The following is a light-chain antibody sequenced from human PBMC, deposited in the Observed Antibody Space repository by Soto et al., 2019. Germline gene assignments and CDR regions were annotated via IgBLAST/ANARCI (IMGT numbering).Light chain of an antibody. CDR3: SSYAGSSVV. CDR1: SSDVGGYNY. V-gene: IGLV2-8*01. CDR2: EVS. Sequence: QSVLIQPPSASGSPGQSVTISCTGTSSDVGGYNYVSWYQQHPGKAPKVMIYEVSKRPSGVPDRFSGSKSGNTASLTVSGLQAEDEADYYCSSYAGSSVVFGGGTKLTVL. J-gene: IGLJ2*01.